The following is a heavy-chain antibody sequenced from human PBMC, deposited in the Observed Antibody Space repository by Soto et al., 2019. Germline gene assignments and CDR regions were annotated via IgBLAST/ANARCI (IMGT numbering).Heavy chain of an antibody. J-gene: IGHJ4*02. CDR1: GFTFSNAW. CDR3: FLPPYDYGGNVDY. D-gene: IGHD4-17*01. Sequence: GGSLRLSCAASGFTFSNAWMSWVRQAPGKGLEWVGRIKSKTDGGTTDYAVPVKGRFTISRDDSKNTLYLQMNSLKTEDTAVYYCFLPPYDYGGNVDYWGQGTLVTVSS. CDR2: IKSKTDGGTT. V-gene: IGHV3-15*01.